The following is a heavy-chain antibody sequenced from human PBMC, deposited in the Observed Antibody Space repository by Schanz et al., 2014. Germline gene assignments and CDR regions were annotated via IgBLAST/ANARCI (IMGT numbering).Heavy chain of an antibody. CDR3: AKYRGYYRVSGSYRELEY. CDR1: GFNFGSHG. V-gene: IGHV3-30*18. Sequence: QVQLVESGGGVVQPGRSLRLSCAASGFNFGSHGMHWVRQAPGKGLEWVAVISYDGSKKSYADSVKGRFTISRDNSKNTLYLQMNSLRPEDTAVYYCAKYRGYYRVSGSYRELEYWGQGTLVTVSS. J-gene: IGHJ4*02. CDR2: ISYDGSKK. D-gene: IGHD3-10*01.